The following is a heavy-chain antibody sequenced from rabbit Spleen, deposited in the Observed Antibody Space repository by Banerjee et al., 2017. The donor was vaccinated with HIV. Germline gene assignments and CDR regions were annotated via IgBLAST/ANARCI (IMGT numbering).Heavy chain of an antibody. CDR1: GFSFNDNYV. V-gene: IGHV1S45*01. CDR3: ARDGYVKASRYYFDL. D-gene: IGHD6-1*01. CDR2: IDAASSGST. J-gene: IGHJ4*01. Sequence: QQQLVESGGGLVKPGASLTLTCKASGFSFNDNYVFCWVRQAPGKGLELIGCIDAASSGSTYYASWAKGRFTISTTSSTTVTLQVTSLTAADTATYFCARDGYVKASRYYFDLWGPGTLVTVS.